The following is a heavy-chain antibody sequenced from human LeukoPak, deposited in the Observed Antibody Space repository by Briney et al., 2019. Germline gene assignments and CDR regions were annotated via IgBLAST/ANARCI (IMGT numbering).Heavy chain of an antibody. J-gene: IGHJ4*02. V-gene: IGHV3-7*02. CDR1: GFSFSDSW. CDR2: VKPDGSEI. Sequence: GGPLRRSRVASGFSFSDSWMDWVRQAPGKGMEWVANVKPDGSEIYYVDAVKGRFTISRDNAKNSLYLQMNSLRVDDTAVYYCTRSLVNWGQGTPVIVSS. CDR3: TRSLVN. D-gene: IGHD5/OR15-5a*01.